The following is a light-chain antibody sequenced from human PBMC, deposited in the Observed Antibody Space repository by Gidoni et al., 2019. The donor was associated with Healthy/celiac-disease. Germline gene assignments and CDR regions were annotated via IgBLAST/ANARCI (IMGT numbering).Light chain of an antibody. V-gene: IGKV1-9*01. CDR3: QQLNSYPLT. CDR2: AAS. Sequence: DIQLTQSPSFLSASVGDRVTITCRASQGISSYLAWYQQTPGKAPKLLIDAASTLQSGVPSRFSGSGSGTEFTLTISSLQPEDFATYYCQQLNSYPLTFGGGTKVEIK. CDR1: QGISSY. J-gene: IGKJ4*01.